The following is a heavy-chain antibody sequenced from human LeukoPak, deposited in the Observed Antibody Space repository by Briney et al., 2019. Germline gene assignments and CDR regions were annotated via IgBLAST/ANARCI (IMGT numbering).Heavy chain of an antibody. J-gene: IGHJ4*02. Sequence: GGSLRLSCVASGIPFHNYAMNWVRQAPGKGLEWVSVIGGGGGSTYYADSVKGRSTISRDNSKNILYLQLNSLRAVDTAIYYCATSTATTYYWGQGTLVTVSS. CDR2: IGGGGGST. CDR1: GIPFHNYA. CDR3: ATSTATTYY. D-gene: IGHD4-11*01. V-gene: IGHV3-23*01.